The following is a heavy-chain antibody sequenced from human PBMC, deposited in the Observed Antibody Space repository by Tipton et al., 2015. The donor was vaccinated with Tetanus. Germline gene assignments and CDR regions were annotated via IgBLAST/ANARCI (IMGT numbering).Heavy chain of an antibody. CDR3: ARLSSSANDAHGFDI. Sequence: TLSLTCTVSGGSISSSSYYWGWIRQPPGKGLEWIGSIYYSGSTYYNPSLKSRVTISVDTSKNQFSLKLSSVTAADTAVYYCARLSSSANDAHGFDIWGQGTMVTVSS. V-gene: IGHV4-39*01. D-gene: IGHD3-22*01. CDR2: IYYSGST. J-gene: IGHJ3*02. CDR1: GGSISSSSYY.